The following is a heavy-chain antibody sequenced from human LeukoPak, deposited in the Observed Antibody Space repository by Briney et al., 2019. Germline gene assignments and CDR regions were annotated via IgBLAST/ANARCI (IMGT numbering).Heavy chain of an antibody. J-gene: IGHJ3*02. D-gene: IGHD3-22*01. Sequence: PGGSLRLSCAASGFTVNGNYMSWVRQAPGKGLEWVSVIYGGGSSYYADSVKGRFTISRDNSKNTLFLQMNSLRAEDTAVYYCARGTYYYDSSGYLGDAFDIWGQGTMVTVSS. CDR3: ARGTYYYDSSGYLGDAFDI. CDR2: IYGGGSS. CDR1: GFTVNGNY. V-gene: IGHV3-53*01.